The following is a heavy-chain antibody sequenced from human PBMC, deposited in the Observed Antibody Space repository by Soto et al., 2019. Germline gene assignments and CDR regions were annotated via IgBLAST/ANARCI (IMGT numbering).Heavy chain of an antibody. CDR1: GFIFTDYA. Sequence: LRLSCAASGFIFTDYAMTWVRQAPGKGLEWVSVISGSGVSIYYTDSVRGRFTISRDNSKNTLYLQMHSLRPEDTAVYFCVKRPDYSDRSGYPAWGQGIQLTVSS. J-gene: IGHJ5*02. V-gene: IGHV3-23*01. D-gene: IGHD3-3*01. CDR3: VKRPDYSDRSGYPA. CDR2: ISGSGVSI.